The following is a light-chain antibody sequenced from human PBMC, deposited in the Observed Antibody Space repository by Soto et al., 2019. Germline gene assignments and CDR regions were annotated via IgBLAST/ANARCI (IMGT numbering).Light chain of an antibody. Sequence: DIQLTQSPSFLSASVRDRVTITCRASQGIRSYLAWYQQKLGKAPKLLIYATSTLQSGVPSRFSGSGSGTEFNLTISSLQAEDFATEYCQQLNGYPFTFGPGTKVDI. V-gene: IGKV1-9*01. CDR1: QGIRSY. CDR2: ATS. J-gene: IGKJ3*01. CDR3: QQLNGYPFT.